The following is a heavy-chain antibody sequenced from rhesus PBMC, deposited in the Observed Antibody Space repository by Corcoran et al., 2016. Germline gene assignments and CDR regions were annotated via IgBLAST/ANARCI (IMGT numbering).Heavy chain of an antibody. Sequence: QVQLQESGPGLVKPSETLPLTCAVSGASISSTYWSWIRQAPGKGLEWIGRIYGSGGSADYNPSLKSRVTISFDTSNKQFSLKLSSVTAADTAVYFCARNIYGTFDYWGQGVLVTVSS. CDR3: ARNIYGTFDY. CDR1: GASISSTY. J-gene: IGHJ4*01. V-gene: IGHV4S2*01. CDR2: IYGSGGSA. D-gene: IGHD4-29*01.